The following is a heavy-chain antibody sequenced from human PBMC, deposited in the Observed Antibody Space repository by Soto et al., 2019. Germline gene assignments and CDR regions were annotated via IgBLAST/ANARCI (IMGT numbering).Heavy chain of an antibody. J-gene: IGHJ4*02. CDR1: GGSISSSSYY. V-gene: IGHV4-39*07. Sequence: SETLSLTCTVSGGSISSSSYYWGWIRQPPGKGLEWIGSIYYSGSTYYNPSLKSRVTISVDTSKNQFSLKLSSVTAADTAVYYCAREKINGYGYRNFDYWGQGTLVTVSS. CDR2: IYYSGST. D-gene: IGHD5-18*01. CDR3: AREKINGYGYRNFDY.